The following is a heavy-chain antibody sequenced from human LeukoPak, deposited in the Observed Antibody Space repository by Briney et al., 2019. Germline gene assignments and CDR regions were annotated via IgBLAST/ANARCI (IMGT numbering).Heavy chain of an antibody. CDR1: GDSISSSSYY. D-gene: IGHD3-10*01. CDR2: IYYSGST. J-gene: IGHJ5*02. CDR3: ARLSLLLWFGELRYKWFDP. V-gene: IGHV4-39*01. Sequence: PSETLSLTCTVSGDSISSSSYYWGWIRQPPGKELEWIGNIYYSGSTYYNPSLKSRVTISVDTSKNQFSLRLYSVTAADTAVYYCARLSLLLWFGELRYKWFDPWGQGTLVTVSS.